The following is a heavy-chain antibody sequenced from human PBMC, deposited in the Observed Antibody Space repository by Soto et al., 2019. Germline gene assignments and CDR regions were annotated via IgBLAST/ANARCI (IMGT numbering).Heavy chain of an antibody. V-gene: IGHV3-23*01. CDR1: GFTFTSYA. D-gene: IGHD3-10*01. CDR3: AKSLGHYYGSGTYYLPDY. Sequence: GSLRLSCAASGFTFTSYAMSWVRQAPGKGLEWVSSISGSGGTTYYADSVKGRFTISRENSKNTLYRKMNSLRAEDTAVYYCAKSLGHYYGSGTYYLPDYWGQGTLVTVS. CDR2: ISGSGGTT. J-gene: IGHJ4*02.